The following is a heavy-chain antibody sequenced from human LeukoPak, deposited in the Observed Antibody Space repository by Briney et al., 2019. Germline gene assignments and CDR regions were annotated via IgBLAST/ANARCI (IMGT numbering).Heavy chain of an antibody. CDR3: ARGPYSYDSSGAFDI. V-gene: IGHV4-61*02. CDR1: GDSISSGDYY. Sequence: SETLSLTCTVSGDSISSGDYYWSWIRQPAGRGLEWVGRISSSGSTNYNPSLKSRVTISVDTSKNQFSLKLSSVTAADTAVYFCARGPYSYDSSGAFDIWGQGTMVTVSS. CDR2: ISSSGST. J-gene: IGHJ3*02. D-gene: IGHD3-22*01.